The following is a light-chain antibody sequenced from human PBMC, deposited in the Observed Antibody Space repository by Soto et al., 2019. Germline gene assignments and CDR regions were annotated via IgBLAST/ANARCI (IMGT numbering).Light chain of an antibody. CDR3: QQYHIYSVT. Sequence: SQMTQSPSTLLASVVDRVTITFRASQTIDSWLAWYQQRPGKPPNLLMYKASTLASGVPSRFSGSGSGTEFTLTINSLQPDDFATYYCQQYHIYSVTFGQGTKVDIK. CDR2: KAS. V-gene: IGKV1-5*03. CDR1: QTIDSW. J-gene: IGKJ1*01.